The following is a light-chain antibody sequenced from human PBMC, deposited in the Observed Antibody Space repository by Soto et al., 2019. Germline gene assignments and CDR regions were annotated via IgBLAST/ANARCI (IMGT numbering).Light chain of an antibody. Sequence: QSALTQPASVSGSPGQSITISCTGTSSDVGGYNYVSWYQQHPGKAPKLMIYEVSKRPSGVPDRFSGSKSGNTASLTVSGLQAEDAADYYCNSYAGSNNCVFGGGTKLTVL. CDR2: EVS. CDR1: SSDVGGYNY. V-gene: IGLV2-8*01. J-gene: IGLJ3*02. CDR3: NSYAGSNNCV.